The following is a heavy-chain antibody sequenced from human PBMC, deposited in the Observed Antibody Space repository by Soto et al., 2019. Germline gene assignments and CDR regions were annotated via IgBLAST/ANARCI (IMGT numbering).Heavy chain of an antibody. CDR3: ARDNRNYDFWSGYYYGMDV. D-gene: IGHD3-3*01. V-gene: IGHV1-3*01. J-gene: IGHJ6*02. Sequence: QVQLVQSGAEVKKPGASVKVSCKASGYTFTSYAMHWVRQAPGQRLEWMGWINAGNGNTKYSQKFQGRVTITRDTSASTAYMELSSLRSEDTAVYYCARDNRNYDFWSGYYYGMDVWGQGTTVTVSS. CDR1: GYTFTSYA. CDR2: INAGNGNT.